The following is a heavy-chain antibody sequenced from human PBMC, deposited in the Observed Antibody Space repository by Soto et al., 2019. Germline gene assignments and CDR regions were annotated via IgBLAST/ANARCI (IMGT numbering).Heavy chain of an antibody. Sequence: PGGSLRLSCAASGFTFSSYAMSWVRQAPGKGLEWVSAISGSGGSTYYADSVKGRFTISRDNSKNTLYLQMNSLRAEDTAVYYCASAYCTNGVCYTGPYYYYYYGMDVWGQGTTVTVSS. CDR2: ISGSGGST. V-gene: IGHV3-23*01. CDR3: ASAYCTNGVCYTGPYYYYYYGMDV. D-gene: IGHD2-8*01. CDR1: GFTFSSYA. J-gene: IGHJ6*02.